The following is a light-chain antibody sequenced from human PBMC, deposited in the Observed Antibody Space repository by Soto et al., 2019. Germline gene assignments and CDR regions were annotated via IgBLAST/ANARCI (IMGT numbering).Light chain of an antibody. CDR2: SND. J-gene: IGLJ2*01. CDR1: SSNIGSNT. V-gene: IGLV1-44*01. CDR3: AACDDSLNGPV. Sequence: QSVLTQSPSASGTPGQRVTISCSGSSSNIGSNTVNWYQQLPGTAPKLLIYSNDRRPSGVPDRFSGSKSGTSASLAISGLQSEDEADYYCAACDDSLNGPVFGGGTKLTVL.